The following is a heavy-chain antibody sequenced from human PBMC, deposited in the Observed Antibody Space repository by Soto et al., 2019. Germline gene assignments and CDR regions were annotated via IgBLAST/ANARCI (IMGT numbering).Heavy chain of an antibody. CDR2: ISGTGGNT. CDR1: GFTFSTYA. Sequence: EVQLLESGGGLVQPGGSLRVSCAASGFTFSTYAMSWVRQAPGKGLEWVSGISGTGGNTYYAGFVKGRFTISRDNSKNTLYLQINSLRAEDTAVYYCAKFIAVADNCSDYWGSGTLVTVSS. V-gene: IGHV3-23*01. J-gene: IGHJ4*02. D-gene: IGHD6-19*01. CDR3: AKFIAVADNCSDY.